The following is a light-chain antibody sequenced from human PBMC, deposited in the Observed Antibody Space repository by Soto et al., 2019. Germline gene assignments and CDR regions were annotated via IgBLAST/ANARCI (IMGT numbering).Light chain of an antibody. Sequence: DIQMTQSPSTLSASVVDRVTITCRASQSISSWLAWYQQKPGKAPKLLIYDASSLESGVPSRFSGSGSGTEFTLTISSLQPDDFATYYCQQYNSPWTFGQGTKVEIK. CDR1: QSISSW. J-gene: IGKJ1*01. CDR3: QQYNSPWT. CDR2: DAS. V-gene: IGKV1-5*01.